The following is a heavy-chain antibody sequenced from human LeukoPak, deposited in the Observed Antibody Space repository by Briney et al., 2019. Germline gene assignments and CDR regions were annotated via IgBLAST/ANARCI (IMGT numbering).Heavy chain of an antibody. J-gene: IGHJ3*02. CDR2: INSDGSST. D-gene: IGHD3-16*02. CDR1: GFTLRSYW. Sequence: PGGSLRLSCAASGFTLRSYWMHWVRQVPGKGLMWVSRINSDGSSTDYADSVKGRFTISRDNAKNTLFLQMSSLRAEDTAMYYCVRNSEEYVRGSYRYADAFDIWGQGTMVTVSS. V-gene: IGHV3-74*01. CDR3: VRNSEEYVRGSYRYADAFDI.